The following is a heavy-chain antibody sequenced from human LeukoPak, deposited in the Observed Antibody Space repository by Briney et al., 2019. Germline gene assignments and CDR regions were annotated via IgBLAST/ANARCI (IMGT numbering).Heavy chain of an antibody. V-gene: IGHV3-48*01. Sequence: GGSLRLSCAASGFTFSSYAMSWVRQAPGKGLEWVSYISSSSSTIYYADSVKGRFTISRDNAKNSLYLQMNSLRGEDTAVYYCARAPPSYYDSSGYVPFDYWGQGTVVTVSS. CDR3: ARAPPSYYDSSGYVPFDY. D-gene: IGHD3-22*01. CDR2: ISSSSSTI. J-gene: IGHJ4*02. CDR1: GFTFSSYA.